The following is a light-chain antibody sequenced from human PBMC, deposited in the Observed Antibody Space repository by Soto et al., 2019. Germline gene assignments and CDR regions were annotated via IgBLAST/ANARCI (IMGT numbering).Light chain of an antibody. Sequence: QSALTQPASVSGSPGQSITISCTGTSSDVGTYKYVSWYQQHPGKAPKLLIYEVSNRPSGVSNRFSGSKSGNTASLTIAGLQAEDEADYYCCSYAGTSTFVFGTGTKVTVL. J-gene: IGLJ1*01. V-gene: IGLV2-23*02. CDR1: SSDVGTYKY. CDR2: EVS. CDR3: CSYAGTSTFV.